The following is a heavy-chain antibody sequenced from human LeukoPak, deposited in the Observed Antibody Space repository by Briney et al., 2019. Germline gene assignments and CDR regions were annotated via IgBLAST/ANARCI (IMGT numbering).Heavy chain of an antibody. D-gene: IGHD2-15*01. J-gene: IGHJ4*02. CDR3: AREILGTTMTIDY. CDR1: GFTVSSNY. V-gene: IGHV3-53*01. Sequence: GGSLRLSCAASGFTVSSNYMSWVRQAPGKGLEWVSVIYSGGSTYYADSVKGRFTISRDNSKNTLYLQMNSLRAEDTAVYYCAREILGTTMTIDYWGQGTLVTVSS. CDR2: IYSGGST.